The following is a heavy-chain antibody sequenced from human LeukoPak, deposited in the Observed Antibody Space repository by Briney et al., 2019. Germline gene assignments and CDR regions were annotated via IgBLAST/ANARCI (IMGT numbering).Heavy chain of an antibody. Sequence: GGSLRLSCVASGFTFRTFAMTWVRQAPGKGLEWVSSIGGSGSNPNYADSVRGRFTTSRDNSKNTLYLQMNRLTAEDTAVYYCGRDPNGDYVGAFEFWGQGTLVSVS. CDR1: GFTFRTFA. CDR3: GRDPNGDYVGAFEF. D-gene: IGHD4-17*01. J-gene: IGHJ3*01. CDR2: IGGSGSNP. V-gene: IGHV3-23*01.